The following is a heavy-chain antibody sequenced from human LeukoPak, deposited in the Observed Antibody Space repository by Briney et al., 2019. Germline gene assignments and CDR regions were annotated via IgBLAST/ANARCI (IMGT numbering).Heavy chain of an antibody. CDR2: IKQDGSEK. Sequence: GRSLRLSCAASGFTFSSYWMSWVRQAPGKGLEWVANIKQDGSEKYYVDSVKGRFTISRDNAKNSLYLQMNSLRAEDTAVYYCATDYGVLTGYYSDVGYWGQGTLVTVSS. J-gene: IGHJ4*02. V-gene: IGHV3-7*01. D-gene: IGHD3-9*01. CDR3: ATDYGVLTGYYSDVGY. CDR1: GFTFSSYW.